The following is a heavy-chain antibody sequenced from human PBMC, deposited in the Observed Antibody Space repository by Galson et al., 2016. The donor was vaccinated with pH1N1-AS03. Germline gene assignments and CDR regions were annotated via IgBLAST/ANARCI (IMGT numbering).Heavy chain of an antibody. CDR3: ARDHSHSRGYYVS. J-gene: IGHJ4*02. Sequence: TLSLTCAVYGGSFSDYFWNWIRQPPGKGLEWIGEISHSGSTIYNPSLKSRVTVSLDTSKNQFSLKLSSVTAADTAVYFCARDHSHSRGYYVSWGPGTSVTVSS. CDR1: GGSFSDYF. D-gene: IGHD3-22*01. V-gene: IGHV4-34*01. CDR2: ISHSGST.